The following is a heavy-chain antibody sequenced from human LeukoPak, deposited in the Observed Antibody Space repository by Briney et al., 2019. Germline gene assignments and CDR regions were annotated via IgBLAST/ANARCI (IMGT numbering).Heavy chain of an antibody. CDR3: AKDSSSLYFDY. J-gene: IGHJ4*02. CDR1: GFTFSSYG. Sequence: PGGSLRLSCAASGFTFSSYGMHWVRQAPGKGLEWVAVILSDGSKEFYTDSVKGRFTISRDNSKNTLYLQMNSLRAEDTAVYYCAKDSSSLYFDYWGQGTLVTVSS. CDR2: ILSDGSKE. D-gene: IGHD6-13*01. V-gene: IGHV3-33*06.